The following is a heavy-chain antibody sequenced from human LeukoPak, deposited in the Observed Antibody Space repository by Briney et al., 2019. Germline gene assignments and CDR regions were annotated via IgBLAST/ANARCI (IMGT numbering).Heavy chain of an antibody. V-gene: IGHV1-3*01. CDR3: ARDFFSPYCSSTSCYADGMDV. D-gene: IGHD2-2*01. CDR2: INAGNGNT. CDR1: GYTFTSYA. J-gene: IGHJ6*02. Sequence: ASVKVSCKASGYTFTSYAMHWVRQAPGQRLEWMGWINAGNGNTKYSQKFQGRVTITRDTSASTAYMELSSLRSEDTAVYYCARDFFSPYCSSTSCYADGMDVWGQGTTVTVSS.